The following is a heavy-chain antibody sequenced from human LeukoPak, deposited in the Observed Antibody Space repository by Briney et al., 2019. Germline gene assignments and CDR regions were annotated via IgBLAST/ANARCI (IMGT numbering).Heavy chain of an antibody. CDR3: ATHYYFWSGYFQYYYYYMDV. CDR2: IIPIFGTA. D-gene: IGHD3-3*01. Sequence: SVKVSCKASGGTFSSYAISWVRQAPGQGLEWMGGIIPIFGTANYAQKFQGRVTITADESTSTAYMELSSLRSEDTAVYYCATHYYFWSGYFQYYYYYMDVWGKGTTVTVSS. J-gene: IGHJ6*03. V-gene: IGHV1-69*13. CDR1: GGTFSSYA.